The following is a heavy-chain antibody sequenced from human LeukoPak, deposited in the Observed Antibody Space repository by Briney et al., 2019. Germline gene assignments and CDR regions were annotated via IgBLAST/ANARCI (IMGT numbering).Heavy chain of an antibody. CDR1: GGSISSSSYY. D-gene: IGHD4-23*01. CDR3: ARGTTVVTGSIDAFDI. V-gene: IGHV4-39*01. CDR2: ICYSGST. Sequence: PSETLSLTCTVSGGSISSSSYYWGWIRQPPGKGLEWIGSICYSGSTYYNPSLKSRVTKSVDTSKNQFSLKLSSVTAADTAVYYCARGTTVVTGSIDAFDIWGQGTMVTVSS. J-gene: IGHJ3*02.